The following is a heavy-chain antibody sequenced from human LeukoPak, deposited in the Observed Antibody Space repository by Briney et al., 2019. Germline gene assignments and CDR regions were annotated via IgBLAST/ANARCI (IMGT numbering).Heavy chain of an antibody. CDR2: INPNSGGT. CDR3: AREGRIVGAFDY. V-gene: IGHV1-2*04. Sequence: ASVKVSCKASGYTFTSYDINWVRQATGQGLEWMGWINPNSGGTNYAQKFQGWVTMTRDTSISTAYMELSRLRSDDTAVYYCAREGRIVGAFDYWGQGTLVTVSS. CDR1: GYTFTSYD. J-gene: IGHJ4*02. D-gene: IGHD1-26*01.